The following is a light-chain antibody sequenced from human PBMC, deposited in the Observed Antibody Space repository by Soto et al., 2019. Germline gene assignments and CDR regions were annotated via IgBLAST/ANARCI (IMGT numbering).Light chain of an antibody. J-gene: IGKJ5*01. CDR1: QGISSW. CDR3: QQANSFPIT. V-gene: IGKV1-12*01. CDR2: AAS. Sequence: DIQMTQSPSSVSASVGDRVTITCRASQGISSWLAWYQKKPGKAPNLLIYAASGLQSGVPSRFSGSESGTDFTLTISSLQPEDCAIYFCQQANSFPITFGQGTRLEIK.